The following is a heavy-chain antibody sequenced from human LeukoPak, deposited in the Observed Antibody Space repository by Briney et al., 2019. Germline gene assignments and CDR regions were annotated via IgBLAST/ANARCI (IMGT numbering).Heavy chain of an antibody. D-gene: IGHD5-24*01. CDR2: INPSGGST. Sequence: GASVKVSCKASGYTFTNFDINWVRQATGQGLEWMGIINPSGGSTSYAQKFQGRVTMTRDTSTSTVYMELSSLRSEDTAVYYCARSSRDNYQHWYFDLWGRGTLVTVSS. CDR1: GYTFTNFD. CDR3: ARSSRDNYQHWYFDL. V-gene: IGHV1-46*01. J-gene: IGHJ2*01.